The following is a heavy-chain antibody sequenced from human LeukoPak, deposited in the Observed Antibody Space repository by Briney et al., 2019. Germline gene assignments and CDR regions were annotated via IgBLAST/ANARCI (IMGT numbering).Heavy chain of an antibody. D-gene: IGHD2-2*01. Sequence: PGGALRLSCVASGFTFSSYAMSWVRQAPGKGLEWVSAISGRGGSTYYADSVKGRFTISRDNSKNTLYLQMNSLRAEDTAVYYCAKDKGYCSSTSCPGAFDIWGQGTMVTVSS. CDR3: AKDKGYCSSTSCPGAFDI. CDR2: ISGRGGST. V-gene: IGHV3-23*01. CDR1: GFTFSSYA. J-gene: IGHJ3*02.